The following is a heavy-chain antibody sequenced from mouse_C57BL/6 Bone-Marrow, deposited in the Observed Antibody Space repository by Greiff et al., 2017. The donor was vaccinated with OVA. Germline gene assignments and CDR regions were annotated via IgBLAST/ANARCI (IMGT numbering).Heavy chain of an antibody. J-gene: IGHJ1*03. CDR2: IWWDDDR. D-gene: IGHD1-1*01. Sequence: QVTLKESGPGILQPSQTLSLTCSFSGFSLSTFGMGVGWIRQPSGKGLEWLAHIWWDDDRYYNPALKSRLSIFKDTSKNQVFLQNANVDTADTATYYGARIERYGSSSDWYFDVWGTGTTVTVSS. CDR3: ARIERYGSSSDWYFDV. V-gene: IGHV8-8*01. CDR1: GFSLSTFGMG.